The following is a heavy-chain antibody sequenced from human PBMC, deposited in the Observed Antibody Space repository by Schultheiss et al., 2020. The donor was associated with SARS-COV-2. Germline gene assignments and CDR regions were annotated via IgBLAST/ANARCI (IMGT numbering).Heavy chain of an antibody. J-gene: IGHJ4*02. V-gene: IGHV1-69*04. Sequence: SVKVSCKASGGTFSSYAISWVRQAPGQGLEWMGRIILIFGIANYAQKFQGRVTISRDTSATTAFMELRSLRSDDTALYFCAREEYYSDNSGYHGIGVDYWGQGTLVTVSS. CDR1: GGTFSSYA. CDR2: IILIFGIA. D-gene: IGHD3-22*01. CDR3: AREEYYSDNSGYHGIGVDY.